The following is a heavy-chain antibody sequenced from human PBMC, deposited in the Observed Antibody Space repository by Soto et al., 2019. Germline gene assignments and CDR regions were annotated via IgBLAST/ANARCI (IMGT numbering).Heavy chain of an antibody. V-gene: IGHV1-69*13. CDR2: IIPIFGTA. J-gene: IGHJ4*02. CDR3: ARDPNHVEMATKYPSYFDY. D-gene: IGHD5-12*01. CDR1: GYTFTSYD. Sequence: ASVKVSCKASGYTFTSYDINWVRQATGQGLEWMGGIIPIFGTANYAQKFQGRVTITADESTSTAYMELSSLRSEDTAVYYCARDPNHVEMATKYPSYFDYWGQGTLVTVSS.